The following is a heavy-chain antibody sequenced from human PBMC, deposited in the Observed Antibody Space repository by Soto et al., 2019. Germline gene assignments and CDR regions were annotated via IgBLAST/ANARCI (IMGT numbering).Heavy chain of an antibody. Sequence: SETLSLTCAVYGGSFSGYYWSWIRQPPGKGLEWIGEINHSGSTNYNPSLKSRVTISVDTSKNQFSLKLSSVTAADTAVYYCARKRRLYDFWSGYGVGYFDYWGQGTLVTVSS. D-gene: IGHD3-3*01. J-gene: IGHJ4*02. CDR3: ARKRRLYDFWSGYGVGYFDY. CDR1: GGSFSGYY. V-gene: IGHV4-34*01. CDR2: INHSGST.